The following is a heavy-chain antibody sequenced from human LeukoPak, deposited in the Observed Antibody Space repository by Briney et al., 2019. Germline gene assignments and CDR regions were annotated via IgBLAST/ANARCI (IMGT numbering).Heavy chain of an antibody. J-gene: IGHJ6*02. CDR2: MNPNSGNT. Sequence: GASVNVSCKASGYTFSSYDINWVRQATGQGLEWMGWMNPNSGNTGYSQKFQGRVTMTRNTSISTAYMELSSLRSEDTAVYYCAHPDSGSYYSGMDVWGQGTTVTVSS. CDR1: GYTFSSYD. D-gene: IGHD3-10*01. V-gene: IGHV1-8*01. CDR3: AHPDSGSYYSGMDV.